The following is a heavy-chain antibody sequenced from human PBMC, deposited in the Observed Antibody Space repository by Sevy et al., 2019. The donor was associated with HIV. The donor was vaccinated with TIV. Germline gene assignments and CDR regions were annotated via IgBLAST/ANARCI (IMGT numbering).Heavy chain of an antibody. CDR1: GFTFSSYW. V-gene: IGHV3-7*03. Sequence: GGSLRLSCAASGFTFSSYWMSWVRQAPGKGLEWVANIRQDGSEKYYVDSVKGRFTISRDNAMNSLYLQMNSLRAEDTAVYYCARAHLLSFWSGYSLPVYWGQGTLVTVSS. D-gene: IGHD3-3*01. CDR3: ARAHLLSFWSGYSLPVY. CDR2: IRQDGSEK. J-gene: IGHJ4*02.